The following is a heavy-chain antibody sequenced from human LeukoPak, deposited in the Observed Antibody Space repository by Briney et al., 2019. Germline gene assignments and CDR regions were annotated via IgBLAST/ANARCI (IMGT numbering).Heavy chain of an antibody. CDR2: IYTSGST. J-gene: IGHJ5*02. D-gene: IGHD2-15*01. CDR3: ARDPLVVVTNGGWFDP. CDR1: GVSISNYY. Sequence: SETLSLTCSVSGVSISNYYWSWIRQPAGKGLEWIGRIYTSGSTNYNPSLKSRVTMSVDTSKSQFSLNLNSVTAADTAVYYCARDPLVVVTNGGWFDPWGQGTLVTVSS. V-gene: IGHV4-4*07.